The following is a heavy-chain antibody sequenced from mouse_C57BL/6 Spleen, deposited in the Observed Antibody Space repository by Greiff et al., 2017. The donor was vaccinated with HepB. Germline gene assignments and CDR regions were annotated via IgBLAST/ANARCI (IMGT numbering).Heavy chain of an antibody. CDR3: ARTSYGSSWYFDV. Sequence: EVMLVESGGGLVKPGGSLKLSCAASGFTFSDYGMHWVRQAPEKGLEWVAYISSGSSTIYYADTVKGRFTISRDNAKNTLFLQMTSLRSEDTAMYYCARTSYGSSWYFDVWGTGTTVTVSS. CDR2: ISSGSSTI. D-gene: IGHD1-1*01. CDR1: GFTFSDYG. V-gene: IGHV5-17*01. J-gene: IGHJ1*03.